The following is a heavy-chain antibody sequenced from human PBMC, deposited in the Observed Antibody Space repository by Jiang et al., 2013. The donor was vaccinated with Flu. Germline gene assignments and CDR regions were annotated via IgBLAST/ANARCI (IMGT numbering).Heavy chain of an antibody. V-gene: IGHV6-1*01. CDR3: ARVYCSSTSCLTSWYFDL. CDR2: TYYRSKWYN. D-gene: IGHD2-2*01. J-gene: IGHJ2*01. Sequence: QTLSLTCAISGDSVSSNSAAWNWIRQSPSRGLEWLGRTYYRSKWYNDYAVSVKSRITINPDTSKNQFSLQLNSVTPEDTAVYYCARVYCSSTSCLTSWYFDLWGRGTLVTVSS. CDR1: GDSVSSNSAA.